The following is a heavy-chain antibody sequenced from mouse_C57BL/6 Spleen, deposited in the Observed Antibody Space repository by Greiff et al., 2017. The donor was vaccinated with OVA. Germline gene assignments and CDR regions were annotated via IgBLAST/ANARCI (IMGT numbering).Heavy chain of an antibody. Sequence: EVHLVESGPGMVKPSQSLSLTCTVTGYSITSGYDWHWIRHFPGNKLEWMGYISYSGSTNYNPSLKSRISITHDTSKNHFFLKLNSVTTEDTATYYCARDRRSSHWYFDVWGTGTTVTVSS. J-gene: IGHJ1*03. CDR1: GYSITSGYD. CDR3: ARDRRSSHWYFDV. CDR2: ISYSGST. V-gene: IGHV3-1*01. D-gene: IGHD1-1*01.